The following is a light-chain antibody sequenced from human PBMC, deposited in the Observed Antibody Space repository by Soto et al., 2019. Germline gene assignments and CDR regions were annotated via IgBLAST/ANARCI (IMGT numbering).Light chain of an antibody. CDR2: GAS. V-gene: IGKV3-20*01. CDR3: QQFGISPWT. CDR1: QSVSSSY. J-gene: IGKJ1*01. Sequence: ENVLTQSPGTLSLSPGERATLSCRVSQSVSSSYLAWYQQKPGQAPRLLIYGASSRATGIPDRFSGSGSVTNFTLTISRLEPEDFAVYYCQQFGISPWTFGQGTKVDIK.